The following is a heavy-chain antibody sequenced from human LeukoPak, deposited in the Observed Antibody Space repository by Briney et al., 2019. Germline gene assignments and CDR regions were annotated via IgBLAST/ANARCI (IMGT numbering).Heavy chain of an antibody. CDR2: IRQDCSGT. Sequence: SLTLSCKASGFTFTSYWMSWVRQAPGQGLEWMANIRQDCSGTHYVDSVKGRFTISRQNAKNSLYLQMNSLRAEDTAVYYCAESTLSWGQGDLVTVSP. J-gene: IGHJ4*02. V-gene: IGHV3-7*05. D-gene: IGHD2-15*01. CDR1: GFTFTSYW. CDR3: AESTLS.